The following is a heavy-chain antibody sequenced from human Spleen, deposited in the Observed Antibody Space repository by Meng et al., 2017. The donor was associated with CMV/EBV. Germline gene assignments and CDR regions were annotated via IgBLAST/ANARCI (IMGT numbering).Heavy chain of an antibody. Sequence: GESLKISCAASGFTFTSYAMHWVRQAPGKGLVWVSRINSDGSSTSYADSVKGRFTISRDNAKNTLYLQMNSLRAEDTAVYYCAKDEYSSSSWARYYFDYWGQGTLVTVSS. V-gene: IGHV3-74*01. CDR1: GFTFTSYA. J-gene: IGHJ4*02. D-gene: IGHD6-6*01. CDR2: INSDGSST. CDR3: AKDEYSSSSWARYYFDY.